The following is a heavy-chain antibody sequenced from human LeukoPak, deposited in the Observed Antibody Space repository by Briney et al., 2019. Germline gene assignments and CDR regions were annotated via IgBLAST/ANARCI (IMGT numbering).Heavy chain of an antibody. D-gene: IGHD4-11*01. V-gene: IGHV3-21*01. CDR1: EFTFSSYS. Sequence: GGSLRLSCAASEFTFSSYSINWVRQAPGKGLEWVSYISTSGLHIYYAGSVKGRFTISRDNVKNSLFLQMSSLRAEDTAVYYCAREVPTNNWFDPWGQGTLVTVSS. J-gene: IGHJ5*02. CDR2: ISTSGLHI. CDR3: AREVPTNNWFDP.